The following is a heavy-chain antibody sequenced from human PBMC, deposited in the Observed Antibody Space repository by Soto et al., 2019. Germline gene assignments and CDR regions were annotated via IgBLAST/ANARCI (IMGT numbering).Heavy chain of an antibody. CDR2: IYWDDDR. Sequence: QITLKESGPTLVKPTQTLTLTCTFSGFSLRTSGVGVGWIRQPPGKALEWLAVIYWDDDRRYSPSLKSRLTITKDTSKDQVVLTMTNMDPVDTATYYCAHRLCGNAWPWDNGVFDYWGQGTLVTVSS. V-gene: IGHV2-5*02. CDR1: GFSLRTSGVG. CDR3: AHRLCGNAWPWDNGVFDY. D-gene: IGHD2-8*01. J-gene: IGHJ4*02.